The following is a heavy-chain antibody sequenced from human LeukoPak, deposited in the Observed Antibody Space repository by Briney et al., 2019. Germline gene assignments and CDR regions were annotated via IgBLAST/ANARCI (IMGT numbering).Heavy chain of an antibody. J-gene: IGHJ4*02. CDR1: GGSISNYY. CDR3: ARGAMATTPFFDY. D-gene: IGHD5-24*01. V-gene: IGHV4-59*01. Sequence: SETLSLTCPVSGGSISNYYYWTWIRQPPGKGLEWIGYAYYTGSTNFNPSLKSRVTMSLDTSRNQFSLKLTSLTAADTAVYYCARGAMATTPFFDYWGEGPLVTVSS. CDR2: AYYTGST.